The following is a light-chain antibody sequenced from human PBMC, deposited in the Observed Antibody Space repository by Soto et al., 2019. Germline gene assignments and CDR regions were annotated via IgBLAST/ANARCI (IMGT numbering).Light chain of an antibody. V-gene: IGKV3-20*01. Sequence: EVVLTQSPETLSLPPGGRDTLSCRASQSISSYLAWYQQKPGQAPRLLIYDASSRATGIPARFSGSGSGTDFTLTISRLEPEDFAVYYCQQSSSSPITFGQGTRLE. J-gene: IGKJ5*01. CDR2: DAS. CDR3: QQSSSSPIT. CDR1: QSISSY.